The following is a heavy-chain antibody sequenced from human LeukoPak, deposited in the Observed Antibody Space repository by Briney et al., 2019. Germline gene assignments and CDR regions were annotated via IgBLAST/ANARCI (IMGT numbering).Heavy chain of an antibody. CDR1: GFTVSSND. D-gene: IGHD4-17*01. CDR3: ARVVDHDYGDYYLDY. CDR2: IYSGGST. V-gene: IGHV3-53*01. Sequence: GGSLRLSCAASGFTVSSNDMSWVRQAPGKGLECISVIYSGGSTDYADFVKGRLTISRDNSKNTLYLQMNSLRAEDTAVYYCARVVDHDYGDYYLDYWGQGTLVTVSS. J-gene: IGHJ4*02.